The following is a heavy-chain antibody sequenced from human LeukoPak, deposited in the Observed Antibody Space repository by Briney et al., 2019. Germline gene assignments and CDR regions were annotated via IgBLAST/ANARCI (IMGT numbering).Heavy chain of an antibody. V-gene: IGHV3-30-3*01. CDR2: ISYDGSNK. Sequence: GGSLRLSRAASGFTFSSYAMHWVRQAPGKGLEWVAVISYDGSNKYYADSVKGRFTISRDNSKNTLYLQMNSLRAEDTAVYYCAKVGDYGDYALDYWGQGTLVTVSS. CDR3: AKVGDYGDYALDY. J-gene: IGHJ4*02. D-gene: IGHD4-17*01. CDR1: GFTFSSYA.